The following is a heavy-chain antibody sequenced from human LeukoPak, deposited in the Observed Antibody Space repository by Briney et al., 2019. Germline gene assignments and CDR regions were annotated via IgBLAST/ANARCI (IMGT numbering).Heavy chain of an antibody. Sequence: GASVKVSCKASGYTFTGYYMHWVRQAPGQGLEWMGWINPNSGGTNYAQKFQGRVTMTRDTSISTAYMELSRLRSDDTAVYYCARDLEDIVVVPAAVRYYYYYMDVWGKGTTVTVSS. CDR1: GYTFTGYY. J-gene: IGHJ6*03. D-gene: IGHD2-2*01. CDR2: INPNSGGT. V-gene: IGHV1-2*02. CDR3: ARDLEDIVVVPAAVRYYYYYMDV.